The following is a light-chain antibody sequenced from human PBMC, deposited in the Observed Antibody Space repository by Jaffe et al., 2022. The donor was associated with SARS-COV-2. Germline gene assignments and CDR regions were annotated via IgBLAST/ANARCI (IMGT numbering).Light chain of an antibody. CDR3: GTWDTSLSAYV. V-gene: IGLV1-51*02. J-gene: IGLJ1*01. CDR2: ENN. CDR1: SSNIGYNY. Sequence: QSVLTQPPSVSAAPGQKVTISCSGSSSNIGYNYVSWYQQLPGTAPKLLIYENNKRPSGIPDRFSGSKSGTSATLGITGLQTGDEADYYCGTWDTSLSAYVFGTGTKVPVL.